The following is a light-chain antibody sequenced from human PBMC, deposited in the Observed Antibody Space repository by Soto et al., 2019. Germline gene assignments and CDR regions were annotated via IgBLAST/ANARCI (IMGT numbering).Light chain of an antibody. CDR2: GAS. J-gene: IGKJ1*01. CDR1: QSLSSNS. Sequence: EIVLTQSPGTLSLSPGEGAALSCRASQSLSSNSLAWYQHKPGQSPRLLIYGASSKATGVPDRFYGTGSGTDFTLTISRLEPEDFAVYYCQQYSSSPQKFGQGTKVDIK. CDR3: QQYSSSPQK. V-gene: IGKV3-20*01.